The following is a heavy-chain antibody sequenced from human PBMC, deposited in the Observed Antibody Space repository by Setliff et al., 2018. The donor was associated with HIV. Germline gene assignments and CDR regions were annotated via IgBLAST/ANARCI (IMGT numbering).Heavy chain of an antibody. CDR2: IYRSGST. CDR3: ARREWLPMPGAFDI. Sequence: ETLSLTCAVSGFSISSGFYWAWIRQPPGKGLEWVGSIYRSGSTYYNPSLKSRVTISVDTSKNQFSLKLTSVTAADTAVYYCARREWLPMPGAFDIWGQGTMVTVSS. J-gene: IGHJ3*02. D-gene: IGHD3-3*01. CDR1: GFSISSGFY. V-gene: IGHV4-38-2*01.